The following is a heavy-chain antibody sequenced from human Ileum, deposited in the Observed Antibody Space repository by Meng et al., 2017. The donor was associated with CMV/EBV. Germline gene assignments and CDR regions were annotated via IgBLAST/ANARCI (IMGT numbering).Heavy chain of an antibody. D-gene: IGHD3-10*01. CDR3: VYGWQAES. CDR2: IYATGRT. CDR1: GLTFSSYN. V-gene: IGHV3-23*03. J-gene: IGHJ4*02. Sequence: GESLKISCTASGLTFSSYNINWVRQATGKGLDWVSIIYATGRTYYADSVKGRFIITRDNSKNTVYLQMNSLRAEDTAIYYCVYGWQAESWGPGTLVTVSS.